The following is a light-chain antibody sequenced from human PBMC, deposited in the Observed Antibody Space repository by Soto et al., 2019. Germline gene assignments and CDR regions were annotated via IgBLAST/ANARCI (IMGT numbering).Light chain of an antibody. CDR3: AAWDDSLNGWV. CDR2: ANN. V-gene: IGLV1-44*01. Sequence: QSVLTQPPSASGTPGQRVTISCSGSSSNIRSNSLKWYRQFPGTAPKLLMYANNLRPSGVPDRFSGFKSGTSASLAISGLQSEDEAHYYCAAWDDSLNGWVFGGGTKLTVL. CDR1: SSNIRSNS. J-gene: IGLJ3*02.